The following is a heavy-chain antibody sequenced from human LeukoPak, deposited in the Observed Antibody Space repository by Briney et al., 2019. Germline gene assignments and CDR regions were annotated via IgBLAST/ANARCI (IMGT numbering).Heavy chain of an antibody. D-gene: IGHD1-26*01. CDR2: IIPILGIA. J-gene: IGHJ4*02. V-gene: IGHV1-69*04. Sequence: ASVKVSCKASGGTFSSYAISWVRQAPGQGLEWMGRIIPILGIANYAQKFQGRVTITADKSTSTAYMELSSLRSEDTAVYYCARVAPVGAAPFDYWGQGTLVTVSS. CDR1: GGTFSSYA. CDR3: ARVAPVGAAPFDY.